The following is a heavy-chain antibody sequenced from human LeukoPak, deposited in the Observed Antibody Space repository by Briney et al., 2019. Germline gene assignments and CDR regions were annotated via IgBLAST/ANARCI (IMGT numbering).Heavy chain of an antibody. CDR1: GGSLSGYY. CDR3: ARVRRSGNYDSSGLRPNYYYYMDV. CDR2: INHSGST. D-gene: IGHD3-22*01. V-gene: IGHV4-34*01. Sequence: SETLSLTCAVYGGSLSGYYWSWIRQPPGKGLEWIGEINHSGSTNYNPSLKSRVTISVDTSKNQFSLKLSSVTAADTAVYYCARVRRSGNYDSSGLRPNYYYYMDVWGKGTTVTVSS. J-gene: IGHJ6*03.